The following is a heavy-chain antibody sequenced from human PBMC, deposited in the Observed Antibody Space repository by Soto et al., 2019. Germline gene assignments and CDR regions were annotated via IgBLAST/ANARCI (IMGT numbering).Heavy chain of an antibody. CDR2: IGGSDGNT. Sequence: EVQLLESGGGLVQPGGSLRLSCAASGFTFSSYAMIWVRQAPGKGLEWVSAIGGSDGNTYYADSVKGRFTVSRDNSKNTRYLQMNSLRAEDTAVYYCARLSGSHYYYYYGMDVWGPGTTVTVSS. D-gene: IGHD3-10*01. CDR3: ARLSGSHYYYYYGMDV. CDR1: GFTFSSYA. J-gene: IGHJ6*02. V-gene: IGHV3-23*01.